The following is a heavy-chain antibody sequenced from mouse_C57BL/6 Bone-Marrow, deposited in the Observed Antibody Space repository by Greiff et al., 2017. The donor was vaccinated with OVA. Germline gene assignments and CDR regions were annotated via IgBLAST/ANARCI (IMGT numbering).Heavy chain of an antibody. J-gene: IGHJ3*01. CDR2: ISYDGSN. D-gene: IGHD1-1*01. Sequence: EVKLQESGPGLVKPSQSLSLTCSVPGYSITSGYYWNWIRQFPGNKLEWMGYISYDGSNNYNPSLKNRISITRDTSKNQFFLKLNSVTTEDTATYYCAREGSLYSWFAYWGQGTLVTVSA. CDR3: AREGSLYSWFAY. CDR1: GYSITSGYY. V-gene: IGHV3-6*01.